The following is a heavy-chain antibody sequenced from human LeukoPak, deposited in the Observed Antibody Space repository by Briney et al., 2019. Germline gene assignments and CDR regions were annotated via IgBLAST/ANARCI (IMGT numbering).Heavy chain of an antibody. Sequence: SETLSLTCTVSGGSISSYYWTWLRQPAGKGLEWIGRIYPSGSTNYNPSLKSRVTMSVDTSKNQFSLKLSSVTAADTAVYYCARENSESYREFDYWGQGTLVTVSS. CDR1: GGSISSYY. J-gene: IGHJ4*02. V-gene: IGHV4-4*07. CDR3: ARENSESYREFDY. D-gene: IGHD1-26*01. CDR2: IYPSGST.